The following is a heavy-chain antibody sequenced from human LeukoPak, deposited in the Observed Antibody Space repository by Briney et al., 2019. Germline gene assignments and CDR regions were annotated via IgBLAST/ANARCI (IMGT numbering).Heavy chain of an antibody. CDR3: AKKRYFDWLLSSFDY. J-gene: IGHJ4*02. V-gene: IGHV3-7*03. Sequence: GGSLRLSCAASGFTFSSYWMSWVRQAPGKGLEWVANIKQDGSEKYYVDSVKGRFTISRDNAKNSLYLQMNSLRAEDTAIYYCAKKRYFDWLLSSFDYWGQGTLVTVSS. CDR1: GFTFSSYW. CDR2: IKQDGSEK. D-gene: IGHD3-9*01.